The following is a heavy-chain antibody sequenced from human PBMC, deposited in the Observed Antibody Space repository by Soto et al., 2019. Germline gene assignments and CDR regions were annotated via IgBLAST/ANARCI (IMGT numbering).Heavy chain of an antibody. V-gene: IGHV1-18*01. CDR1: GYTFTTYG. J-gene: IGHJ4*02. Sequence: QVQLVQSGAEVKKPGPSVKVSCKASGYTFTTYGISWVRQAPGQGLEWMGWISAYSGSTKFAQKLQGRVTMTTDTSTTTAYMELRSLTSDDTAVYYCARDFTKSSSWPYYFDYWGQGTLVTVSS. CDR3: ARDFTKSSSWPYYFDY. CDR2: ISAYSGST. D-gene: IGHD6-13*01.